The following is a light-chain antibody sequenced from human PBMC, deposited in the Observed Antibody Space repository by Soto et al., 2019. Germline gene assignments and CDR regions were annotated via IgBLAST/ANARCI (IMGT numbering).Light chain of an antibody. J-gene: IGKJ4*01. V-gene: IGKV3-20*01. Sequence: DIVLTQSPGTLSLSPGERATLSCRASQSLSTSYLAWYQQKPGQAPRLLTYGTSSRASGIPDRFSGSGSGTDFTLTISRLEPEDFAVYYCQKYGSSSLTFGGGTKVEIK. CDR3: QKYGSSSLT. CDR1: QSLSTSY. CDR2: GTS.